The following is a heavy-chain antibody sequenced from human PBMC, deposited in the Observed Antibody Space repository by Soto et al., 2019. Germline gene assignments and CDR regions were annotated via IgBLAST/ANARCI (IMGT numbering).Heavy chain of an antibody. V-gene: IGHV4-34*01. CDR1: GGSFSGYY. D-gene: IGHD2-15*01. CDR2: INHSGST. CDR3: ARGPPEDIVVVVAATAPEYFQH. J-gene: IGHJ1*01. Sequence: QVQLQQWGAGLLKPSETLSLTCAVYGGSFSGYYWSWIRQPPGKGLEWIGEINHSGSTNYNPSLKGRSTIAVDTSRNHFSLKLSSVTAADTAVYYCARGPPEDIVVVVAATAPEYFQHWGQGTLVTVSS.